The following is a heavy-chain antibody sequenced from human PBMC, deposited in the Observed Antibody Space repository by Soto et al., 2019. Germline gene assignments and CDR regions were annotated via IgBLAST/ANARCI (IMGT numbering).Heavy chain of an antibody. CDR1: GFTFSSYG. CDR2: IWYDGSNK. Sequence: QVQLVESGGGVVQPGRSLRLSCAASGFTFSSYGMHWVRQAPGKGLEWVAVIWYDGSNKYYADSVKGRFTISRDNSKNTLYLQMNSLRAEDTAVCYCARDDGEGAPDYWGQGTLVTVSS. J-gene: IGHJ4*02. CDR3: ARDDGEGAPDY. V-gene: IGHV3-33*01. D-gene: IGHD1-26*01.